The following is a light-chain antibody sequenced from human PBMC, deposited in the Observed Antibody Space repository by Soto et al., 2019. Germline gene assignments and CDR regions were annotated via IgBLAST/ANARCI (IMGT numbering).Light chain of an antibody. Sequence: DIQMTQSPSTLSASVGDGVTITCRADENISGWLAWYQQKPGKAPKLLIYKASSLESGVPSRFSGSRSGAYFTLTISSLQPDDFATYFCLQYLRYPRTFGPGTKVEFK. J-gene: IGKJ1*01. CDR3: LQYLRYPRT. CDR2: KAS. CDR1: ENISGW. V-gene: IGKV1-5*03.